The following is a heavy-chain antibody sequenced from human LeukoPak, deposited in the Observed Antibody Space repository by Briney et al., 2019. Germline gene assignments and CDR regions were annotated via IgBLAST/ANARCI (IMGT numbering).Heavy chain of an antibody. CDR3: AGGPYYYGSGSYRDYFDY. D-gene: IGHD3-10*01. Sequence: ASVKVSCKASGYTFTGYYMHWVRQAPGQGLEWMGWINPNSGGTNYAQKFQGRVTRTRDTSISTAYMELSRLRSDDTAVYYCAGGPYYYGSGSYRDYFDYWGQGTLVTVSS. CDR2: INPNSGGT. J-gene: IGHJ4*02. CDR1: GYTFTGYY. V-gene: IGHV1-2*02.